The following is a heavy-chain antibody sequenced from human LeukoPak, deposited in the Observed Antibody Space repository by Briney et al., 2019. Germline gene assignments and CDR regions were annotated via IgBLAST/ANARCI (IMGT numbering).Heavy chain of an antibody. CDR3: AKMLRVGGVTTLGY. CDR1: GFTFSHYG. D-gene: IGHD3-16*01. J-gene: IGHJ4*02. CDR2: LSGSGNKT. Sequence: GGSLRLSFAAAGFTFSHYGMSWVRQAPGKGLEWVSSLSGSGNKTYYADSVKGRFTISRDNSKDTLYLDVSSLRVDDTAVYYCAKMLRVGGVTTLGYWGQGTLVTV. V-gene: IGHV3-23*01.